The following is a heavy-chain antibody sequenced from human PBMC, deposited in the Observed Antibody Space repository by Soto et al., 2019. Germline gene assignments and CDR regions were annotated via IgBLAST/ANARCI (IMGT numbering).Heavy chain of an antibody. D-gene: IGHD5-18*01. CDR1: GFTFSSYW. Sequence: TLSLTCAASGFTFSSYWMHWGRQAPGKELVWVSRINSDGGSTNYADSVKGRSTISSDNAKNTLYLQMNSLRAEDTAVYYCAREGTASGTAADYWGQGTLVTVSS. CDR2: INSDGGST. J-gene: IGHJ4*02. CDR3: AREGTASGTAADY. V-gene: IGHV3-74*01.